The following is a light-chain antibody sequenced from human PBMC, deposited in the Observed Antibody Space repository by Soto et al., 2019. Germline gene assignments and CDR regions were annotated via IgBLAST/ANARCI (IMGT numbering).Light chain of an antibody. Sequence: QSALTQPASVSGSPGQSITISCTGTSSDVGGYDYVSWYQLHPGKAPKLMVFEANNRPSGVSYRFSGSKSGNSSALTISGLQSDDEADYFCSSYSISTAYLFGTGTKVTVL. CDR2: EAN. J-gene: IGLJ1*01. V-gene: IGLV2-14*01. CDR1: SSDVGGYDY. CDR3: SSYSISTAYL.